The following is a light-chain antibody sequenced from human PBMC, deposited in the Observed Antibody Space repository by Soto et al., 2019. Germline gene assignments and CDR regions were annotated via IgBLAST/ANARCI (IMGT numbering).Light chain of an antibody. J-gene: IGKJ1*01. V-gene: IGKV3-11*01. Sequence: EIVLTQSPATLYLSLGESATPSCRASQSVSSYLAWYQQKPGQGPRLLIYDASNRATGVSARFSGSGYGTDFTLTISSLEPDDFAVYYCHQRSSWPRGTFGQGTKVDIK. CDR1: QSVSSY. CDR3: HQRSSWPRGT. CDR2: DAS.